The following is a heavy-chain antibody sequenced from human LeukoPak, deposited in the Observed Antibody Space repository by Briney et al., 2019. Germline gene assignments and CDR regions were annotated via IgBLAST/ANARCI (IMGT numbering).Heavy chain of an antibody. V-gene: IGHV4-39*07. Sequence: PSETLSLTCTVSGGSISSSSYYWGWIRQPPGKGLEWIGSIYYSGSTYYNPSLKSRVTVSVDTSKNQFSLKLSSVTAADTAVYYCARLSIRITMMVVVQHHYFDYWGQGTLVTVSS. D-gene: IGHD3-22*01. CDR3: ARLSIRITMMVVVQHHYFDY. J-gene: IGHJ4*02. CDR2: IYYSGST. CDR1: GGSISSSSYY.